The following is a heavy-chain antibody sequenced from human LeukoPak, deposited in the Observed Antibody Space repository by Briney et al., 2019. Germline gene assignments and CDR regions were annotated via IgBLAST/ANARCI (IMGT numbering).Heavy chain of an antibody. CDR2: ISSSSSYI. V-gene: IGHV3-21*01. J-gene: IGHJ4*02. Sequence: PGGSLRLSCAASGFTFSSYSMNWVRQAPGKGLEWVSSISSSSSYIYYADSVKGRFTISRDNAKNSLYLQMNSLRAEDTAVYYCARDRQWLTPADYWGQGTLVTVSS. CDR3: ARDRQWLTPADY. CDR1: GFTFSSYS. D-gene: IGHD6-19*01.